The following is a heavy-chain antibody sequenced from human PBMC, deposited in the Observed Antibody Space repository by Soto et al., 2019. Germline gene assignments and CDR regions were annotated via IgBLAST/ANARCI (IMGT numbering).Heavy chain of an antibody. CDR3: AKDSPSYTTSPFYFDS. J-gene: IGHJ4*02. Sequence: GGSLRLSCAAFGFDFNKYAMTWVRQAPGKGLQWVSSITSNGDSTYYADSVRGRFTTSRDNSKNTLYLQMNSLRADDTAVFYCAKDSPSYTTSPFYFDSWGQGTLVTVSS. CDR1: GFDFNKYA. CDR2: ITSNGDST. V-gene: IGHV3-23*01. D-gene: IGHD2-2*02.